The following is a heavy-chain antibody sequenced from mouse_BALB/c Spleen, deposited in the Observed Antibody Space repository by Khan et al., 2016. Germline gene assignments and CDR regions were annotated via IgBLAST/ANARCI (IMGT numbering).Heavy chain of an antibody. CDR3: ARGAS. CDR1: GYTFSRYW. J-gene: IGHJ3*01. CDR2: ILPGTDST. V-gene: IGHV1-9*01. Sequence: QVQLQQSGAELMKPGASVKISCKASGYTFSRYWIEWIKERPGHGLEWIGEILPGTDSTNYNDKFKGKAAFTAESSSSTAYIQLNSLTSEDSAVYYCARGASWGQGTLFTVSA.